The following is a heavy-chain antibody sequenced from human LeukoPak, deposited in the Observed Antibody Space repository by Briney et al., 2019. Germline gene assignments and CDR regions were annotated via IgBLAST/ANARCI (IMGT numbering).Heavy chain of an antibody. CDR1: GGSISSYY. Sequence: SETLSLTCTVSGGSISSYYWSWIRQPPGKGLEWIGYIYYSGSTNYNPSLKSRVTISVDTSKNQFSLTLSSVTAADTAVYYCARVPYYYGMDVWGQGTTVTVSS. CDR3: ARVPYYYGMDV. CDR2: IYYSGST. J-gene: IGHJ6*02. V-gene: IGHV4-59*01.